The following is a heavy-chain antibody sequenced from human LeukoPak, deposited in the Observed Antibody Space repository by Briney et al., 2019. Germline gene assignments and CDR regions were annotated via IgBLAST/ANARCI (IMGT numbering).Heavy chain of an antibody. CDR2: ISNSGGST. D-gene: IGHD6-6*01. V-gene: IGHV3-23*01. CDR1: GFTFRTYA. CDR3: AKDRGIAARGRIDY. J-gene: IGHJ4*02. Sequence: GGSLRLSCAASGFTFRTYAMTWVRQAPGKGLEWVSAISNSGGSTYYADSVRGRFTISRDNSKNTLYLQMNSLRAEDTAVYYCAKDRGIAARGRIDYWGQGTLVTVSS.